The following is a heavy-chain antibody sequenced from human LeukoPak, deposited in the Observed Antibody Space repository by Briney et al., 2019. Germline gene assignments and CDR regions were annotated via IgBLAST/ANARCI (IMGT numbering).Heavy chain of an antibody. Sequence: SGGSLRLSCAASGFTFSSYSMNWVRQAPGKGLEWVSSISSSSSYIYYADSVKGRFTISRDNAKNSLYPQMNSLRAEDTAVYYCARAARKYYYDSSGYYYFDYWGQGTLVTVSS. D-gene: IGHD3-22*01. CDR3: ARAARKYYYDSSGYYYFDY. CDR2: ISSSSSYI. V-gene: IGHV3-21*01. J-gene: IGHJ4*02. CDR1: GFTFSSYS.